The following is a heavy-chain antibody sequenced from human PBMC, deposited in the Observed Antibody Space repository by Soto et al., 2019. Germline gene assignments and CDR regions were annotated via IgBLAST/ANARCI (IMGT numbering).Heavy chain of an antibody. V-gene: IGHV1-2*04. Sequence: GASVKVSCKASGYTFTGYYMHWVRQAPGQGLEWMGWINPNSGGTNYAQKFQGWVTMTRDTSISTAYMELSRLRSDDTAVYYCARGGEDCSSTSCQGFYYYYGMDVCGQGPKVTVYS. CDR3: ARGGEDCSSTSCQGFYYYYGMDV. D-gene: IGHD2-2*01. CDR1: GYTFTGYY. CDR2: INPNSGGT. J-gene: IGHJ6*02.